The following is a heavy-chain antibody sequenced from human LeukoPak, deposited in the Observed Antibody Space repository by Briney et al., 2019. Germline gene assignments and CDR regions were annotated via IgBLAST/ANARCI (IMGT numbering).Heavy chain of an antibody. CDR3: AKVRQPDYYDSSGYSGWFDP. CDR2: ISGSGGST. CDR1: GFTFSSYA. V-gene: IGHV3-23*01. D-gene: IGHD3-22*01. Sequence: PGGSLRLSCAASGFTFSSYAMSWVRQAPGKGLEWVSAISGSGGSTYYADSVKGRFTISRDNSKNTLYLQMNSLRAEDTAVYYCAKVRQPDYYDSSGYSGWFDPWGQGTLVTVSS. J-gene: IGHJ5*02.